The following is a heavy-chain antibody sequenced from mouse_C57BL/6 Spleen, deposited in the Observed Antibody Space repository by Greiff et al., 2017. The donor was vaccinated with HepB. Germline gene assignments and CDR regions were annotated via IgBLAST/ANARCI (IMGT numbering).Heavy chain of an antibody. Sequence: EVQGVESGEGLVKPGGSLKLSCAASGFTFSSYAMSWVRQTPEKRLEWVAYISSGGDYIYYADTVKGRFTISRDNARNTLYLQMSSLKSEDTAMYYCTRDAPIVTFDYWGQGTTLTVSS. J-gene: IGHJ2*01. CDR2: ISSGGDYI. V-gene: IGHV5-9-1*02. D-gene: IGHD2-12*01. CDR3: TRDAPIVTFDY. CDR1: GFTFSSYA.